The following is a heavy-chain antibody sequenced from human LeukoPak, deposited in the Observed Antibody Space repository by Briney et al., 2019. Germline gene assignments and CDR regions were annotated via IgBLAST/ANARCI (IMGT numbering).Heavy chain of an antibody. J-gene: IGHJ4*02. CDR2: INPNSGDT. V-gene: IGHV1-2*02. CDR1: GYTFTGYY. CDR3: ATQRGSYLWGTDFDY. D-gene: IGHD3-16*01. Sequence: ASVKVSCKASGYTFTGYYMHWVRQAPGQGLEWMGWINPNSGDTKYAQNFQGRVTMTRDTSISTAYMELSRLRSDDTAVYYCATQRGSYLWGTDFDYWGQGTLVTVSS.